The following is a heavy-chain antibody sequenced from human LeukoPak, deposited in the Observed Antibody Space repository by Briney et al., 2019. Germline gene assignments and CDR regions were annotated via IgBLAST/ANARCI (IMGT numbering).Heavy chain of an antibody. J-gene: IGHJ4*02. CDR3: ARAAYYYDSSGYYYMDY. Sequence: ASVKVSCKASGYTFTSYAMNWVRQAPGQGLEWMGWINTNTGNPTYAQGFTGRFVFSLDTSVSTAYLQISSLKAEDTAVYYCARAAYYYDSSGYYYMDYWGQETLVTVSS. V-gene: IGHV7-4-1*02. CDR1: GYTFTSYA. CDR2: INTNTGNP. D-gene: IGHD3-22*01.